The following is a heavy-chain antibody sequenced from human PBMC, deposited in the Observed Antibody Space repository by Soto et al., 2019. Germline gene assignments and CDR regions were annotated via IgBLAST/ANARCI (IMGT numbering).Heavy chain of an antibody. CDR2: ISPYNGNT. D-gene: IGHD3-10*01. J-gene: IGHJ4*02. CDR1: GYTFTTYG. V-gene: IGHV1-18*01. CDR3: ARVYGPLYFDY. Sequence: AASVKVSCKASGYTFTTYGLSWVRQAPGQGLEWMGWISPYNGNTKYGQKLQGRVTMTTDTSTNTAYMELTSLRSDDTAVYYCARVYGPLYFDYWGQGTLVTVSS.